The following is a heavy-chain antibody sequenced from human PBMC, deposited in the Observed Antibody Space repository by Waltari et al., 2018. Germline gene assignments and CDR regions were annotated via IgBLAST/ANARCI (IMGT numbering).Heavy chain of an antibody. V-gene: IGHV3-53*01. Sequence: QLVESGGGLIQPGESLRLSCAVSGFSLSVNSMAWVRQAPGKGLDWVSLSSGPGDTHYADSMKGRVTISRDISKNTVYLQSNSLRGDDTAVYYCAKQLTPHYFDFWGQGALVTVSS. CDR2: SSGPGDT. J-gene: IGHJ4*02. CDR3: AKQLTPHYFDF. D-gene: IGHD3-9*01. CDR1: GFSLSVNS.